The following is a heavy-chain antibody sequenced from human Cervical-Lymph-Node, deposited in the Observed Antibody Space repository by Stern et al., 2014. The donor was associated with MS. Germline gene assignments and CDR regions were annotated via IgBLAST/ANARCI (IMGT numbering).Heavy chain of an antibody. CDR3: ARGGYPDAFDI. D-gene: IGHD5-12*01. CDR2: IIIYSRNQ. J-gene: IGHJ3*02. Sequence: QVQLVQSGAEVTKPGASVTVSCKASGYTFSSYGINWVRQAPGQGLEWMGWIIIYSRNQDYAQKLQGRVTMTTDTATTTAYMELRSLRSDDTAVYYCARGGYPDAFDIWGQGTMVTVSS. CDR1: GYTFSSYG. V-gene: IGHV1-18*01.